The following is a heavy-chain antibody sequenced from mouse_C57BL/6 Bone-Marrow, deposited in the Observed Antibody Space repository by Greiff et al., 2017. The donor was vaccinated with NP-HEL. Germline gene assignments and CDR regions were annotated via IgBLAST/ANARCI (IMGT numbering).Heavy chain of an antibody. V-gene: IGHV1-50*01. Sequence: QVQLKQPGAELVKPGASVKLSCKASGYTFTSYWMQWVKQRPGQGLEWIGEIDPSDSYTNYNQKFKGKATLTVDTSSSTAYMQLSSLTSEDSAVYYCARRRYGSSYWYFDVWGTGTTVTVSS. CDR2: IDPSDSYT. D-gene: IGHD1-1*01. CDR1: GYTFTSYW. CDR3: ARRRYGSSYWYFDV. J-gene: IGHJ1*03.